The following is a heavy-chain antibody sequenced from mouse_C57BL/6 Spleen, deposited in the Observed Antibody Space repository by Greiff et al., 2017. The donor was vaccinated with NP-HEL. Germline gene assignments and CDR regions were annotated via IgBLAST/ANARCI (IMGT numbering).Heavy chain of an antibody. J-gene: IGHJ2*01. D-gene: IGHD1-1*01. V-gene: IGHV1-18*01. CDR1: GYTFTDYN. CDR3: ARRRGGGITTVVADFDY. CDR2: INPNNGGT. Sequence: VQLKQSGPELVKPGASVKIPCKASGYTFTDYNMDWVKQSHGKSLEWIGDINPNNGGTIYNQKFKGKATLTVDKSSSTAYMELRSLTSEDTAVYYCARRRGGGITTVVADFDYWGQGTTLTVSS.